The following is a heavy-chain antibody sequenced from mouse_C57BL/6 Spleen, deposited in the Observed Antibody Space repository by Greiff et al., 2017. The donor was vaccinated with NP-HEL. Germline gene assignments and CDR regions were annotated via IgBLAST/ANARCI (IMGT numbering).Heavy chain of an antibody. CDR3: ARKADYYGSSYRYFDV. D-gene: IGHD1-1*01. CDR2: IYPRSGNT. V-gene: IGHV1-81*01. Sequence: QVQLKESGAELARPGASVKLSCKASGYTFTSYGISWVKQRTGQGLEWIGEIYPRSGNTYYNEKFKGKATLTADKSSSTAYMELRSLTSEDSAVYFCARKADYYGSSYRYFDVWGTGTTVTVSS. CDR1: GYTFTSYG. J-gene: IGHJ1*03.